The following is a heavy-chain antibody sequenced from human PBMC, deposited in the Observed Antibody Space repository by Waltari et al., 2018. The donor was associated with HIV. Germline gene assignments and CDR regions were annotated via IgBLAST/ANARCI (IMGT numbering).Heavy chain of an antibody. J-gene: IGHJ4*02. V-gene: IGHV3-23*01. CDR3: AKGRYDSSGYYISIPGY. CDR2: ISGSGGST. D-gene: IGHD3-22*01. Sequence: EVQLLESGGGLVQPGGSLRLSCSASGFTFSSYAMSWVRQAPGKGLEWVSAISGSGGSTYYADSVKGRFTISRDNSKNTLYLQMNSLRAEDTAVYYCAKGRYDSSGYYISIPGYWGQGTLVTVSS. CDR1: GFTFSSYA.